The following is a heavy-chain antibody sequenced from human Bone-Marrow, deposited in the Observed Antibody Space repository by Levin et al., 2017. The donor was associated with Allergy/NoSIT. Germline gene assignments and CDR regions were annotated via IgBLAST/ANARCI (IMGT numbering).Heavy chain of an antibody. V-gene: IGHV4-59*11. CDR1: GASMTNHY. CDR3: ARGDGWLQP. Sequence: SQTLSLTCTVSGASMTNHYWTWIRQPPGKGLEWIGNGYHSGSTKYNASLSSRVTISVDTSKRQFFLSLSSVTAADTAIYYCARGDGWLQPRGQGTLVTVSS. CDR2: GYHSGST. D-gene: IGHD5-24*01. J-gene: IGHJ5*02.